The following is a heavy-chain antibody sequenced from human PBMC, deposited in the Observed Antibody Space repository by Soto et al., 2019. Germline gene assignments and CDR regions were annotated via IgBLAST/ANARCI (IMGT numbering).Heavy chain of an antibody. CDR1: GFTFSSYA. D-gene: IGHD3-3*01. J-gene: IGHJ4*02. V-gene: IGHV3-23*01. CDR2: ISGSGGST. Sequence: GGSLRLSCAASGFTFSSYAMSWVRQAPGKGLEWVSAISGSGGSTYYADSVKGRFAISRDDSKNTVFLQMNSLKIEDSGVYYCSSGTGKSDFDYWGLGTLVTVSS. CDR3: SSGTGKSDFDY.